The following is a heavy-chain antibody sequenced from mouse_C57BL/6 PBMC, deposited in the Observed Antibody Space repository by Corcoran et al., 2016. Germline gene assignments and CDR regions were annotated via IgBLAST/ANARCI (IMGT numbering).Heavy chain of an antibody. V-gene: IGHV14-3*01. J-gene: IGHJ1*03. CDR2: IDPANGNT. Sequence: ELQLEPSVAELVRPGAPVKLSCTASGFNITNTYLHWVKQRPEQGLEWIGRIDPANGNTKYAPKFQGKATITADTSSNTAYLQLSSLTSEDTAIYYCARRSNLWNFDVWGTGTTVTVSS. CDR3: ARRSNLWNFDV. D-gene: IGHD2-5*01. CDR1: GFNITNTY.